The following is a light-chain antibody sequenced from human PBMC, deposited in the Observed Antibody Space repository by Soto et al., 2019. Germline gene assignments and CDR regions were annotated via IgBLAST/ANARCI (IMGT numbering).Light chain of an antibody. CDR3: QQLNKYPST. CDR1: QSIRSY. V-gene: IGKV1D-13*01. J-gene: IGKJ4*01. CDR2: DAS. Sequence: IHLTQSPSSLFASFGAKVSITCRASQSIRSYLNWVQQKPGKAPKLLIYDASSLQSGVSSRFSGSGSGTDFTLTISSLQPEDFATYYCQQLNKYPSTFGGGTKVDI.